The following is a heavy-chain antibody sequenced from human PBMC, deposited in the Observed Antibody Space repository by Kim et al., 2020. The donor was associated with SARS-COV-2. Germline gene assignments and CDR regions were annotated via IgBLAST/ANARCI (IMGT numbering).Heavy chain of an antibody. CDR2: IYYSGST. J-gene: IGHJ5*02. Sequence: SETLSLTCTVSGGSISSYYWSWIRQPPGKGLEWIGYIYYSGSTNYNPSLKSRVTISVDTSKNQFSLKLSSVTAADTAVYYCARAGYSSEDWFDPWGQGTL. CDR3: ARAGYSSEDWFDP. V-gene: IGHV4-59*13. CDR1: GGSISSYY. D-gene: IGHD6-25*01.